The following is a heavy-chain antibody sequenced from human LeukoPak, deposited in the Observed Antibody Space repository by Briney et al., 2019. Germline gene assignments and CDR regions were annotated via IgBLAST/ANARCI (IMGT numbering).Heavy chain of an antibody. J-gene: IGHJ5*02. CDR2: IYYSGST. D-gene: IGHD5-18*01. CDR3: ARGRYSYGLNWFDP. CDR1: GGSISSYY. Sequence: SETLSLTCTVSGGSISSYYWSWIRQPPGKGLEWIGYIYYSGSTNYNPSLKSRVTISVDTSKNQFPLKLSSVTAADTAVYYCARGRYSYGLNWFDPWGQGTLVTVSS. V-gene: IGHV4-59*01.